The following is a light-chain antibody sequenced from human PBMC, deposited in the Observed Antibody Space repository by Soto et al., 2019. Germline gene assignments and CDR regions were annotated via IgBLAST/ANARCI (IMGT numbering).Light chain of an antibody. CDR2: HAS. J-gene: IGKJ4*01. V-gene: IGKV3-20*01. CDR1: ESVSSFY. CDR3: QQYGGAPLT. Sequence: EIVLTQSPGNLSLSPGERATLSCRASESVSSFYLAWYQHKPGQAPRLLIYHASTRATGIPDRFSGYGSGTDFTLTISRLEPEDCALYYCQQYGGAPLTFGGGTKVEI.